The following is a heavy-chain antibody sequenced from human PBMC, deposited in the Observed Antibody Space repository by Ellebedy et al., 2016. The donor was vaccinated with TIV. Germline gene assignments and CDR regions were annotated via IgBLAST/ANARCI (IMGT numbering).Heavy chain of an antibody. Sequence: MPSETLSLTCTVSGGSISSYYWSWIRQPPGKGLEWIGYIYYSGSTNYNPSLKGRVTISVDTSKNQFSLKLSSVTAADTAVYYCARQGHSSGWYVGEYYFDYWGQGTLVTVSS. CDR3: ARQGHSSGWYVGEYYFDY. V-gene: IGHV4-59*08. CDR1: GGSISSYY. J-gene: IGHJ4*02. D-gene: IGHD6-19*01. CDR2: IYYSGST.